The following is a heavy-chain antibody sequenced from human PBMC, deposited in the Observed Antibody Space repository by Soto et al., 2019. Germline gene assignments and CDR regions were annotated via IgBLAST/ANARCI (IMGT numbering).Heavy chain of an antibody. V-gene: IGHV4-59*01. CDR2: IYYSGST. CDR3: ARDLGYCSGGSCYGYYYYGMDV. Sequence: PSETLSLTCTVSGGSISSYYWSWIRQPPGKGLEWIGYIYYSGSTNYNPSLKSRVTISVDTSKNQFSLKLSSVTAADTAVYYCARDLGYCSGGSCYGYYYYGMDVWGQGTTVTVSS. D-gene: IGHD2-15*01. CDR1: GGSISSYY. J-gene: IGHJ6*02.